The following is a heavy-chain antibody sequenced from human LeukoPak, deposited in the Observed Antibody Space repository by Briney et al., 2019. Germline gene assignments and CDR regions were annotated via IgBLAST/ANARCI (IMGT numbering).Heavy chain of an antibody. CDR1: GFTFTSYA. CDR3: AKGSSGSWYHNWFDP. Sequence: PGGSLRLSCAASGFTFTSYAMSWVRQAPGKGLEWVSAISGNGGSTYYADSVKGRFTISRDNSKNTLYLQMNSLRAEDTAVYYCAKGSSGSWYHNWFDPWGQGTLVTVSS. D-gene: IGHD6-13*01. CDR2: ISGNGGST. J-gene: IGHJ5*02. V-gene: IGHV3-23*01.